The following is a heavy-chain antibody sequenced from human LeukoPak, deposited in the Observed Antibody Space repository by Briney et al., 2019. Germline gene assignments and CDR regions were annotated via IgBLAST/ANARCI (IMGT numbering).Heavy chain of an antibody. CDR1: GFTFSSYS. D-gene: IGHD5-12*01. J-gene: IGHJ4*02. CDR2: INQGGSVQ. Sequence: PGGSLRLSCAASGFTFSSYSMNWVRQAPGKGLEWVANINQGGSVQYYMDSVKGRFTISRDDAKNSLYVQMNSLRDEDTAVYYCARVEYSGWNLEYWGQGTLVTVSS. CDR3: ARVEYSGWNLEY. V-gene: IGHV3-7*01.